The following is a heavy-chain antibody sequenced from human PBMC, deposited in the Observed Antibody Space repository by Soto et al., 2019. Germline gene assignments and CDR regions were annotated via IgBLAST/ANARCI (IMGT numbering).Heavy chain of an antibody. D-gene: IGHD3-22*01. CDR2: ISSSSSYI. J-gene: IGHJ4*02. V-gene: IGHV3-21*01. CDR1: GFTFSLYS. CDR3: VRARATDSRPDY. Sequence: EVQLVESGGGLVKAGGSLRLSCAASGFTFSLYSMIWFRQAPGKGLEWVSSISSSSSYIYYADSMKGRFTLSRDNAQNSLYLQMNSLRVDDTAVYYCVRARATDSRPDYWGQGTLVTVSS.